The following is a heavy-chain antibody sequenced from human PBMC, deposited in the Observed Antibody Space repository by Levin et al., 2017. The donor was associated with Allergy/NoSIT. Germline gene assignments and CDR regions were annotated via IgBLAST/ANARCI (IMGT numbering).Heavy chain of an antibody. CDR1: GGSISSSSYY. V-gene: IGHV4-39*01. J-gene: IGHJ4*02. D-gene: IGHD6-13*01. Sequence: GSLRLSCTVSGGSISSSSYYWGWIRQPPGKGLEWIGSIYYSGSTYYNPSLKSRVTISVDTSKNQFSLKLSSVTAADTAVYYCAGNIAAAGLFYYFDYWGQGTLVTVSS. CDR3: AGNIAAAGLFYYFDY. CDR2: IYYSGST.